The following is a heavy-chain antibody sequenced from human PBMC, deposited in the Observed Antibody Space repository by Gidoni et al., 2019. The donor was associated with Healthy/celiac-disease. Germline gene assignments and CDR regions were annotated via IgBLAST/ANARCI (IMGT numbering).Heavy chain of an antibody. D-gene: IGHD6-19*01. J-gene: IGHJ4*02. CDR1: GYTFTSYA. Sequence: QVQLVQSGAEVKKPGASVKVSCKASGYTFTSYAMHWVRQAPGQRLEWMGWINSGNGNTKYSQKFQGRVTITRETSASTAYMELSSLRSEDTAVYYCARDIRWLVHGYWGQGTLVTVSS. V-gene: IGHV1-3*01. CDR3: ARDIRWLVHGY. CDR2: INSGNGNT.